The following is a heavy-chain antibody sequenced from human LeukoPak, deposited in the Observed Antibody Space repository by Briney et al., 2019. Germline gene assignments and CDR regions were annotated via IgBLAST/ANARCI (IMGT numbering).Heavy chain of an antibody. D-gene: IGHD3-10*01. CDR1: GITVSSNY. V-gene: IGHV3-23*01. CDR2: ISGSGGST. J-gene: IGHJ4*02. Sequence: GGSLRLSCAASGITVSSNYMSWVRQAPGKGLEWVSAISGSGGSTYYADSVKGRFTISRDNSKNTLYLQMNSLRAEDTAVYYCAKIEGSGSYYNTRWHAGSIDYWGQGTLVTVSS. CDR3: AKIEGSGSYYNTRWHAGSIDY.